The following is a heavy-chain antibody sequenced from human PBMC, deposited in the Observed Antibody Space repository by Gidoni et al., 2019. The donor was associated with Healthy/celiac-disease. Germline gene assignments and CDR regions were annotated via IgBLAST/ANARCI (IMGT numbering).Heavy chain of an antibody. Sequence: QVQLVQSGAEVKKPGSSVKVSCKASGGTFSSYAISWVRQAPGQGLEWRGGIIPIFGTANYAQKFQGRVTITADESTSTAYLELSSLRSEDTAVDYCTREGSYYGGGYFDYWGQGTLVTVSS. V-gene: IGHV1-69*01. CDR2: IIPIFGTA. CDR3: TREGSYYGGGYFDY. CDR1: GGTFSSYA. J-gene: IGHJ4*02. D-gene: IGHD1-26*01.